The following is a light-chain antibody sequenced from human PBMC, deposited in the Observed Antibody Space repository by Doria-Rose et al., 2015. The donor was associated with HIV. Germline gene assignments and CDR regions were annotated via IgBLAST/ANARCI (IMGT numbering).Light chain of an antibody. V-gene: IGKV4-1*01. Sequence: EIVMTQSSESLGMSLGERATLNCKSNQSLLYTSKNYLAWYQQKPGQPPKLLIYWASTRQSGVPVRFSGSRSGTDFTLTISSLEAEDVAVYYCQQYYDTPSFGPGTTVDIK. CDR1: QSLLYTSKNY. CDR3: QQYYDTPS. CDR2: WAS. J-gene: IGKJ3*01.